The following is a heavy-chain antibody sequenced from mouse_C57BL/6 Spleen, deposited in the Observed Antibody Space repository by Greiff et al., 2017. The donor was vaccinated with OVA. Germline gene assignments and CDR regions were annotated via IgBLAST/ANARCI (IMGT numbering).Heavy chain of an antibody. D-gene: IGHD3-2*02. V-gene: IGHV5-12*01. Sequence: EVMLVESGGGLVQPGGSLKLSCAASGFTFSDYYMYWVRQTPEKRLEWVAYISNGGGSTYYPDTVKGRFTISRDNAKNTLYLQMSRLKSEDTAMYYCARHGGDSSGSLDYWGQGTTLTVSS. CDR1: GFTFSDYY. CDR2: ISNGGGST. J-gene: IGHJ2*01. CDR3: ARHGGDSSGSLDY.